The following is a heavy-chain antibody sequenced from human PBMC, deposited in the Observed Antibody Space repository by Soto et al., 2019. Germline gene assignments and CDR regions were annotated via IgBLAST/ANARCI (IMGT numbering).Heavy chain of an antibody. CDR2: INAGNGNT. D-gene: IGHD2-2*01. CDR3: ARDLYCSSTSCEGVGWFDP. Sequence: ASVKVSCKASGYTFTSYAMHWVRQAPGQRLEWMGWINAGNGNTKYSQKFQGRVTITRGTSASTAYMELSSLRSEDTAVYYCARDLYCSSTSCEGVGWFDPWGQGTLVTVSS. V-gene: IGHV1-3*01. CDR1: GYTFTSYA. J-gene: IGHJ5*02.